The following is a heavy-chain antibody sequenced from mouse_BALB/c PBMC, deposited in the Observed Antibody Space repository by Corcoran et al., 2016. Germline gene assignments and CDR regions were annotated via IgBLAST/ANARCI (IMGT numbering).Heavy chain of an antibody. CDR1: GYTFTSYV. V-gene: IGHV1S136*01. CDR3: ARKDGLAWFAY. CDR2: INPYNDGT. Sequence: EVQLQQSGPELVKPGASVKMSCKASGYTFTSYVMHWVKQKPGQGLEWIGYINPYNDGTKYNEKFKGKATLTSDKSSSTAYMELSSLTSEDSAVYYGARKDGLAWFAYWGQGTLVTVSA. D-gene: IGHD2-3*01. J-gene: IGHJ3*01.